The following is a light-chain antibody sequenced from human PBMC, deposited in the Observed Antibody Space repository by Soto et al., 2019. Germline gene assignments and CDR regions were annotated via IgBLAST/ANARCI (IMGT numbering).Light chain of an antibody. J-gene: IGKJ2*01. Sequence: DIQMTQSPSSLSASVGDRVTITCRASQSINKYLNCYQQKPGKAPKLLIFAASSMQSGVPLRFSGSGSGTDFTLTISSLQPEDFATYYCQQSHNTPRTFGQGTKLEIK. CDR1: QSINKY. CDR3: QQSHNTPRT. V-gene: IGKV1-39*01. CDR2: AAS.